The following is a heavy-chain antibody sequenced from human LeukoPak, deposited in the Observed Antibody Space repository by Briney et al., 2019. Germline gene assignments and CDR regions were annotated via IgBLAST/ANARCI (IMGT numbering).Heavy chain of an antibody. Sequence: SETLSLTCTVSGDSISSYYWSWVRQHPERGLEWMGYIHSNGNTYHNPSLESRLVKSIDPSKSQFSLRLSAVTAADTAVYYCARVNYYDSSGIDYWGQGTLVTVSS. D-gene: IGHD3-22*01. CDR1: GDSISSYY. CDR3: ARVNYYDSSGIDY. CDR2: IHSNGNT. J-gene: IGHJ4*02. V-gene: IGHV4-59*06.